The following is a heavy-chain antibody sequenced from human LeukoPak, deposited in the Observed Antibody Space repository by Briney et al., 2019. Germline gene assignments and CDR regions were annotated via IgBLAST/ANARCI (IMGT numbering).Heavy chain of an antibody. CDR3: ARGGSSWYESVSYFDY. CDR2: IYYSGST. J-gene: IGHJ4*02. CDR1: GGSISSSSYY. D-gene: IGHD6-13*01. Sequence: PSETLSLTCTVSGGSISSSSYYWGGIRQPPGKGGEWIGSIYYSGSTYYNPSLKSRVTISVDTSKNQFSLKLGSVTAADTAVYYCARGGSSWYESVSYFDYWGQGTLVTVSS. V-gene: IGHV4-39*07.